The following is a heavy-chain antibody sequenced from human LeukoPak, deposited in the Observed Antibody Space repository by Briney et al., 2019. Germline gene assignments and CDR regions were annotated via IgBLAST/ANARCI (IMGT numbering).Heavy chain of an antibody. D-gene: IGHD3-3*01. CDR3: ARVGGGITIFPLNAFDI. Sequence: ASVKVSCKASGYTFTGYYMHWVRQAPGQGLEWMGGIIPIFGTAIYAQRFQGRVTITAGESTSTAYMELSSLRSEDTAVYYCARVGGGITIFPLNAFDIWGQGTMVTVSS. CDR2: IIPIFGTA. V-gene: IGHV1-69*13. J-gene: IGHJ3*02. CDR1: GYTFTGYY.